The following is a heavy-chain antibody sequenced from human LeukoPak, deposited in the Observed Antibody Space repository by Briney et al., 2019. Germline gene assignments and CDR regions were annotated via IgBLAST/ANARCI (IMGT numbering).Heavy chain of an antibody. CDR3: AKDWVVPAALYSDSFDI. CDR2: INGSGGST. D-gene: IGHD2-2*01. J-gene: IGHJ3*02. Sequence: WESLRLSCTASGCTFSSYAMSWVRQAPGKGLEWIGSINGSGGSTYYAASVKGRFTISRDNSKNTLYLQLNTVIAEDTAVYYCAKDWVVPAALYSDSFDIWGQGTMVTVSS. CDR1: GCTFSSYA. V-gene: IGHV3-23*01.